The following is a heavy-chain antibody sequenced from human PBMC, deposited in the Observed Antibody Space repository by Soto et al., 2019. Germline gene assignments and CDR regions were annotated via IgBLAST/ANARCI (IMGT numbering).Heavy chain of an antibody. D-gene: IGHD5-18*01. CDR3: TTLVRGYSYGDP. Sequence: EVQLVESGGGLVEPGGSLRLSCASSGFTFTNAWMSWVRQAPGKGLEWVGRIKTKTEGETSDYAAPVKGRFTVTRDDSRNSLYMQMNSMTTKDTAVYYATTLVRGYSYGDPWGQGTQVTVSS. J-gene: IGHJ5*02. CDR2: IKTKTEGETS. CDR1: GFTFTNAW. V-gene: IGHV3-15*01.